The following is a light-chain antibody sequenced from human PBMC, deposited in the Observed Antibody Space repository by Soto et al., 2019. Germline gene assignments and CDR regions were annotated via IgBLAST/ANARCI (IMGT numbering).Light chain of an antibody. J-gene: IGKJ5*01. V-gene: IGKV3D-15*01. CDR3: QQRSNWIT. CDR2: GAS. Sequence: EIVMTQSPATLSVSPGERATLSCRASQSVSSSYLAWYQQKPGQAPRLLIYGASTRATGIPARFSGSGSGTEFTLTISSLQSEDFAVYYCQQRSNWITFGQGTRLEI. CDR1: QSVSSSY.